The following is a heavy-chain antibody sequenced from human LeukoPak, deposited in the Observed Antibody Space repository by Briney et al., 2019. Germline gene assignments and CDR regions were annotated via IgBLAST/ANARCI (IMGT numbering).Heavy chain of an antibody. D-gene: IGHD2-2*01. CDR3: ARSHCSSTSCYDAFDI. V-gene: IGHV1-3*01. CDR1: GYTFTSYA. Sequence: ASVKVSCKASGYTFTSYAMHWVRQAPGQRLEWMGWINAGNGNTKYSQKFQGRITITRDTSASTAYMELRSLRSDDTAVYYCARSHCSSTSCYDAFDIWGQGTMVTVSS. J-gene: IGHJ3*02. CDR2: INAGNGNT.